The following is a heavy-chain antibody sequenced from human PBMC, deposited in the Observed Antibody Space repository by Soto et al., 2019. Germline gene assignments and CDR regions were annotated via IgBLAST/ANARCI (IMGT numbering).Heavy chain of an antibody. CDR2: TYLRSKWYN. CDR3: ARAAVAFDAFEL. V-gene: IGHV6-1*01. CDR1: GDSVSTNSAT. D-gene: IGHD2-15*01. J-gene: IGHJ3*01. Sequence: QIQLQQSGPGLVKPSQTLSLTCVISGDSVSTNSATWNWISQSPSRGLEWLGRTYLRSKWYNEYAVSVKSRIAIRPDTSKTLFSPPPSSVTPEDTAVYFCARAAVAFDAFELWGQGTVVTVSS.